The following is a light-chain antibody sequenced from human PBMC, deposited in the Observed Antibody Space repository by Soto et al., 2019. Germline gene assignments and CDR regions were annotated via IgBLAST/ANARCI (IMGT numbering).Light chain of an antibody. CDR3: QQSFTTPLT. CDR1: QNIHSY. Sequence: DIQMTQSPSSLSASVGDRVTITCRARQNIHSYLNWYKQTPGKPPELLIFGVSNLESGVPSRFSGSGSGTDFTLTISSLQREDFASYYCQQSFTTPLTFGGGTKVEIK. V-gene: IGKV1-39*01. CDR2: GVS. J-gene: IGKJ4*01.